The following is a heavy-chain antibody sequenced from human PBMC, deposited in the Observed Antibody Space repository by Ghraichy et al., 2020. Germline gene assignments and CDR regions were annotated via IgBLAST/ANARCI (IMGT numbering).Heavy chain of an antibody. CDR1: GGSISSTSYY. CDR3: ARHWRPGYSGSWRSANCFDP. V-gene: IGHV4-39*01. CDR2: TYYTGSS. J-gene: IGHJ5*02. Sequence: QTLSLTCTVSGGSISSTSYYWGWIRQPPGKGLEWIGTTYYTGSSFYNPSLKSRVTISVDRSSNQFSLKVNSVTAADTAVYYCARHWRPGYSGSWRSANCFDPWGQGTLVTVSS. D-gene: IGHD6-13*01.